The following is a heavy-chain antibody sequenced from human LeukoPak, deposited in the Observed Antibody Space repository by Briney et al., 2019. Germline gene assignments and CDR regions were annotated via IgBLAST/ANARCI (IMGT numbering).Heavy chain of an antibody. V-gene: IGHV1-69*13. CDR3: ARLRNIVVVPAAINTPKWFDP. D-gene: IGHD2-2*01. J-gene: IGHJ5*02. CDR2: IIPIFGTA. Sequence: SVKVSCKASGGTFSSYTISWVRQAPGQGLEWMGGIIPIFGTANYAQKFQGRVTITADESTSTAYMELSSLRSEDTAVYYCARLRNIVVVPAAINTPKWFDPWGQGTLVTVSS. CDR1: GGTFSSYT.